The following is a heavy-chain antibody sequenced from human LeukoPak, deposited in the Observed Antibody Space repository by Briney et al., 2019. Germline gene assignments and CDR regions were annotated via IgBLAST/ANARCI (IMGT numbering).Heavy chain of an antibody. J-gene: IGHJ4*02. Sequence: PGGSLRLSCAASGFTFSSYAMSWVRQAPGKGLEWVSAISGSGGSTYYADSVKGRFTISRDNSKNTLYLQMNRLRAEDKAVYYCARDKTSCVVVPSAGYFWGQGPLITVSS. CDR3: ARDKTSCVVVPSAGYF. D-gene: IGHD2-2*01. V-gene: IGHV3-23*01. CDR2: ISGSGGST. CDR1: GFTFSSYA.